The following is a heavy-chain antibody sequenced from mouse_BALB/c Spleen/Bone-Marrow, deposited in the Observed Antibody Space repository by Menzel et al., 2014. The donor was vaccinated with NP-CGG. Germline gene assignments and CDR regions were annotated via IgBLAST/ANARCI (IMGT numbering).Heavy chain of an antibody. CDR2: IWAGGST. CDR1: GFSLTSYG. Sequence: VKLVESGPGLVAPSQSLSITCTVSGFSLTSYGVHWVRQPPGKGLEWLGVIWAGGSTNYNSALMSRLSNSKGNAKSQVFLKMNSLQTDDTAICYCARDGEDYWGQGTTPTVSS. CDR3: ARDGEDY. V-gene: IGHV2-9*02. J-gene: IGHJ2*01.